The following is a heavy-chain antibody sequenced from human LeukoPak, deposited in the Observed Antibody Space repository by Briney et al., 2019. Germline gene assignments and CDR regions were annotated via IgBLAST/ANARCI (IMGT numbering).Heavy chain of an antibody. V-gene: IGHV4-30-2*01. J-gene: IGHJ4*02. CDR3: ARVAGHYDILTGYYQPYYFDY. CDR2: IYHSGST. CDR1: GGSISSGGYS. D-gene: IGHD3-9*01. Sequence: SETLSLTCAVSGGSISSGGYSWSWIRQPPGKGLEWIGYIYHSGSTYYNLSLKSRVTISVDRSKNQFSLKLSSVTAADTAVYYCARVAGHYDILTGYYQPYYFDYWGQGTLVTVSS.